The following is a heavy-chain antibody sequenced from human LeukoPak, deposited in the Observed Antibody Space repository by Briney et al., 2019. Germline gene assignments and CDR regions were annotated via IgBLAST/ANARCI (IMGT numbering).Heavy chain of an antibody. V-gene: IGHV3-33*01. Sequence: PGGSLRLSCAASGFSFSSYGMHWVRQAPGKGLEWVAVIWYDGSNKYYADSVKGRFTISRDNSKNTLYLQMNSLRAEDTAVYYCASSGDSSGYYTNYWGQGTLVTVSS. CDR1: GFSFSSYG. CDR3: ASSGDSSGYYTNY. D-gene: IGHD3-22*01. CDR2: IWYDGSNK. J-gene: IGHJ4*02.